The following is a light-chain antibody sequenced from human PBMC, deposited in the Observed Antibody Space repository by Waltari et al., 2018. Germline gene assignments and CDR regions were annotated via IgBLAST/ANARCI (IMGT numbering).Light chain of an antibody. Sequence: EIVLTQSPATLSLSPGERATLSCRASQSVSSYFAWYQQKPGQAPRLLIYDASNRATGIPARFSGSGSGTDFTLTISSLEPEDFAVYYCQQYNSWPLTFGGGTKVEIK. V-gene: IGKV3-11*01. CDR3: QQYNSWPLT. CDR2: DAS. CDR1: QSVSSY. J-gene: IGKJ4*01.